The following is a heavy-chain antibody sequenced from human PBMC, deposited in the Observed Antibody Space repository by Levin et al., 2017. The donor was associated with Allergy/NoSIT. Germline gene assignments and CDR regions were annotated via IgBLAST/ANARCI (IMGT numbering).Heavy chain of an antibody. D-gene: IGHD3-10*01. CDR3: ARELGVYYYMDV. Sequence: GESLKISCAASGFTVSSNYMSWVRQAPGKGLEWVSVIYSGGNTYYTDSVKGRFTISRDNSKNTLYLQMNSLRAEDTAVYYCARELGVYYYMDVWGKGTTVTVSS. J-gene: IGHJ6*03. CDR2: IYSGGNT. V-gene: IGHV3-66*02. CDR1: GFTVSSNY.